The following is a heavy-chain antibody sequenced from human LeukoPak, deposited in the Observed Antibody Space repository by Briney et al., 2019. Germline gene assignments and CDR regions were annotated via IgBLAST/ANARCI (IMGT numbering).Heavy chain of an antibody. CDR1: GYTFTSYD. Sequence: GASVKVSCKXSGYTFTSYDINWVRQATGQGLEWMGWMNPNSGNTGYAQKFQGRVTMTRNTSISTAYMELSSLRSEDTAVYYCARVYYYDSSGYYYVDPLDYWGQGTLVTVSS. J-gene: IGHJ4*02. D-gene: IGHD3-22*01. CDR3: ARVYYYDSSGYYYVDPLDY. CDR2: MNPNSGNT. V-gene: IGHV1-8*01.